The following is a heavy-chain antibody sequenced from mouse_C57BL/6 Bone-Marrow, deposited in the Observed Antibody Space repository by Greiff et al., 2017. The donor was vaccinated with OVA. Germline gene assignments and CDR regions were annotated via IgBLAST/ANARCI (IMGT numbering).Heavy chain of an antibody. Sequence: EVHLVESGPGLVKPSQSLSLTCSVTGYSITSGYYWNWIRQFPGNKLEWMGYISYDGSNNYNPSLKNRISITRDTSKNQFFLKLNSVTTEDTATYYCARDRGSNYEAYYWGQGTSVTVSS. D-gene: IGHD2-5*01. J-gene: IGHJ4*01. CDR3: ARDRGSNYEAYY. CDR2: ISYDGSN. V-gene: IGHV3-6*01. CDR1: GYSITSGYY.